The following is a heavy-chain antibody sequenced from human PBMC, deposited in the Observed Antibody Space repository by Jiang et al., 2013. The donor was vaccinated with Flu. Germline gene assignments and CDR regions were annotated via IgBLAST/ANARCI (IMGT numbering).Heavy chain of an antibody. D-gene: IGHD1-1*01. CDR2: IYSSGST. CDR1: GASTSSSSYS. V-gene: IGHV4-61*02. CDR3: ARDDWNDSRYYYYGMDV. Sequence: GSGLVKPSQTLSLTCTVSGASTSSSSYSWSWIRQPAGKGLEWIGRIYSSGSTNYNPSLESRVTISVDTSKNQFSLKLTSVTAAGTAVYYCARDDWNDSRYYYYGMDVWGQGTAVTVSS. J-gene: IGHJ6*02.